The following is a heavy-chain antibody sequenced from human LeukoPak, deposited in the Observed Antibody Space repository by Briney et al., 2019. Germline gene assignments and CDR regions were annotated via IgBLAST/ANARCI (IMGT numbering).Heavy chain of an antibody. Sequence: GGSLRLSCAASGFTSSSYSMNWVRQAPGKGLEWVSGIIGSGGTTYYADSVKGRFTISRDNSKNTVYLQINNLRDEDTAVYYCAKDDRLLRFLHWGQGTLVTVSS. D-gene: IGHD3-16*01. CDR1: GFTSSSYS. CDR2: IIGSGGTT. V-gene: IGHV3-23*01. CDR3: AKDDRLLRFLH. J-gene: IGHJ4*02.